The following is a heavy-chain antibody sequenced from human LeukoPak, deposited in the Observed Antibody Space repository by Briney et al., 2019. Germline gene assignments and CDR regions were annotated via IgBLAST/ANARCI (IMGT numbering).Heavy chain of an antibody. CDR1: GGSISSSSYY. CDR3: ARLSSGSYFGPDY. CDR2: IYYSGST. D-gene: IGHD1-26*01. J-gene: IGHJ4*02. Sequence: SETLSLTCTVSGGSISSSSYYWGWIRQPPGKGLEWIGSIYYSGSTSYNPSLRSRVTISVDTSKKQFSLRLSSVTAADTAVYYCARLSSGSYFGPDYWRQRTLVAVSS. V-gene: IGHV4-39*01.